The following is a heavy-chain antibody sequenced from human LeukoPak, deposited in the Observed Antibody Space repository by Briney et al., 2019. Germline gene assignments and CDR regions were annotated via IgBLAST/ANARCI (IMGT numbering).Heavy chain of an antibody. CDR1: GFTFTSYA. V-gene: IGHV3-30*14. CDR2: ISYDGSNK. J-gene: IGHJ4*02. Sequence: QTGGSLRLSCVASGFTFTSYAMHWVRQAPGKGLEWVSVISYDGSNKYYGDSVKGRFTISRENAKNSLYLQMNSLRAGDTAVYFCARGGSGWTHDYWGQGTLVSVSS. D-gene: IGHD6-19*01. CDR3: ARGGSGWTHDY.